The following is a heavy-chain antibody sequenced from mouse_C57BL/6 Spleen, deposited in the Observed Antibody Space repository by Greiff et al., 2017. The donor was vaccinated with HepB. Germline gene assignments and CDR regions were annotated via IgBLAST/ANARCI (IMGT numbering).Heavy chain of an antibody. J-gene: IGHJ4*01. CDR2: IHPNSGST. CDR3: ARRLSGYNYYAMDY. V-gene: IGHV1-64*01. D-gene: IGHD3-2*02. Sequence: VQLQQPGAELVKPGASVKLSCKASGYTFTSYWMHWVKQRPGQGLEWIGMIHPNSGSTNYNEKFKSKATLTVDKSSSTAYMQLSSLTSEDSAVYYCARRLSGYNYYAMDYWGQGTSVTVSS. CDR1: GYTFTSYW.